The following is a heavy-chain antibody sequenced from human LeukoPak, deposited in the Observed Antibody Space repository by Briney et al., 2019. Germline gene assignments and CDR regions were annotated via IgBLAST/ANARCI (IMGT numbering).Heavy chain of an antibody. CDR3: AKDRRGRDYYYYYYMDV. J-gene: IGHJ6*03. Sequence: GGSLRLSCAASGFTFSSYGMHWVRQAPGKGLEWVAFIRYDGSNKYYADSVKGRFTISRDNSKNTLYLQMNSLRAEDTAVYYCAKDRRGRDYYYYYYMDVWGKGTTVTVSS. CDR2: IRYDGSNK. V-gene: IGHV3-30*02. CDR1: GFTFSSYG. D-gene: IGHD2-15*01.